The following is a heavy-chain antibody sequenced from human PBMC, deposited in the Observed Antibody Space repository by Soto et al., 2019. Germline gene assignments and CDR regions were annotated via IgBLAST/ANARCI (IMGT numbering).Heavy chain of an antibody. V-gene: IGHV1-24*01. J-gene: IGHJ5*02. CDR2: FDPEDGET. CDR1: GYTLTELS. Sequence: ASVKVSCKVSGYTLTELSMHWVRQAPGKGLEWMGGFDPEDGETIYAQKFQGRVTITEDTSTDTAYMELSSLTSEDTAVYYCATDLGYYYDSSGYYSWFDPWGQGTLVTVSS. D-gene: IGHD3-22*01. CDR3: ATDLGYYYDSSGYYSWFDP.